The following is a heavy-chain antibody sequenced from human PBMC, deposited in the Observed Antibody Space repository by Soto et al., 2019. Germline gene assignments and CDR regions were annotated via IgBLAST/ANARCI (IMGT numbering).Heavy chain of an antibody. V-gene: IGHV4-39*01. J-gene: IGHJ4*02. CDR3: ARQHYYDSSGYYTWN. Sequence: SETLSLTCSVSGVSISSNIYYWGWIRQPPGKGLEWIATVHYSGSTYYTPSLKSRVTISADTSNNQFSLRLNSVTAADTAVYYCARQHYYDSSGYYTWNWGQGTLVTVSS. D-gene: IGHD3-22*01. CDR1: GVSISSNIYY. CDR2: VHYSGST.